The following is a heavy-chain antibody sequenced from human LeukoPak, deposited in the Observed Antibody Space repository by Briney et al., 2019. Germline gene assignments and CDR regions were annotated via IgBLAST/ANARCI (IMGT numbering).Heavy chain of an antibody. CDR3: AKDIQGNQGLDV. CDR1: GFTFDDYA. Sequence: GRSLRLSCAASGFTFDDYAMHWVRQAPGKGLEWVSGISWNSGSIGYADSVKGRFTISRDNAKNSLYLQMNSLRAEDTALYYCAKDIQGNQGLDVWGKGTTVXVS. D-gene: IGHD1-14*01. J-gene: IGHJ6*03. V-gene: IGHV3-9*01. CDR2: ISWNSGSI.